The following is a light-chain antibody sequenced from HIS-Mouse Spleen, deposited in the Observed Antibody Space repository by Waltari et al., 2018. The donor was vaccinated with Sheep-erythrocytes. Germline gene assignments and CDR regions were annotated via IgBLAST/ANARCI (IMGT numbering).Light chain of an antibody. V-gene: IGKV3-11*01. CDR3: QQRSNWYT. Sequence: EIVLTQSPATLSLSPGERATISCRASQSVSSYLAWYQQKPSQAPRLLIYDASNRATGIPARFSGSGSGTDFTLTISSLEPEDFAVYYCQQRSNWYTFGQGTKLEIK. CDR2: DAS. J-gene: IGKJ2*01. CDR1: QSVSSY.